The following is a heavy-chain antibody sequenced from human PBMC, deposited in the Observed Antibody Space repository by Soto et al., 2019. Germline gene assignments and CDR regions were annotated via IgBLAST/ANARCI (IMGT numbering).Heavy chain of an antibody. CDR2: IYWNEDQ. J-gene: IGHJ5*02. V-gene: IGHV2-5*01. CDR3: AHEVPSPRKWFDP. D-gene: IGHD2-2*01. CDR1: GFSLRTHGVG. Sequence: QITLKESGPALVKPTQTLTLTCTFSGFSLRTHGVGVGWFRQPPGKALEWLALIYWNEDQRYSPSLRGRLTITKDTSKNQLVLTMTNMCPVDTATYYCAHEVPSPRKWFDPWGQGTLVTVSS.